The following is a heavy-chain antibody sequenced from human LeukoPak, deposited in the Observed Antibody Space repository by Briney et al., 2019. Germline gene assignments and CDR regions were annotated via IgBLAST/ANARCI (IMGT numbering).Heavy chain of an antibody. CDR1: GFTFSSYS. Sequence: RGSPRLSCAASGFTFSSYSMNWVRTAPGKGLERGSSISSSSSYIYYADSVKGRFTISRDNAKNSLYLQMNSLRAEDTAVYYCARDPARVGATDFDYWGQGTLVTVS. V-gene: IGHV3-21*01. J-gene: IGHJ4*02. CDR3: ARDPARVGATDFDY. CDR2: ISSSSSYI. D-gene: IGHD1-26*01.